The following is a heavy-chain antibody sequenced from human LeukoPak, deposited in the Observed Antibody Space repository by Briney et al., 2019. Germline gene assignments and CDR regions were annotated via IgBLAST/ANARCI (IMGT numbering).Heavy chain of an antibody. Sequence: GGSLRLSCAASGFTFSSYSMNWVRQAPGKGLEWVSYISSSSSTIYYADSVKGRFTISRDNAKNSLYLQMNSLRAEDTAVYYCARNFGTYYYDSSGYPFDYWGQGTLVTVSS. CDR1: GFTFSSYS. D-gene: IGHD3-22*01. CDR3: ARNFGTYYYDSSGYPFDY. V-gene: IGHV3-48*04. J-gene: IGHJ4*02. CDR2: ISSSSSTI.